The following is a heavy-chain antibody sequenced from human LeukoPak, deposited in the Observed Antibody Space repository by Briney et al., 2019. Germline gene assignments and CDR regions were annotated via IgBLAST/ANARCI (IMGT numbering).Heavy chain of an antibody. J-gene: IGHJ3*02. Sequence: SETLSLTCTVPGGSLSSSSYYWGWARQPPGKGLEWLGCIYYSGSYYYNPSLKSGVTISVDTPKNQFSLKLSSVTTADPPWFSYARQHGDFFKTFDIGGQGTMVTVS. CDR2: IYYSGSY. V-gene: IGHV4-39*01. CDR1: GGSLSSSSYY. D-gene: IGHD4-17*01. CDR3: ARQHGDFFKTFDI.